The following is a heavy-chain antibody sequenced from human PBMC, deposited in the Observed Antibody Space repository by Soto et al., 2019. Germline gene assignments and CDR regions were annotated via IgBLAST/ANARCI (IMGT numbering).Heavy chain of an antibody. V-gene: IGHV6-1*01. CDR1: GDSVSSNSAA. D-gene: IGHD3-9*01. Sequence: SQTLSLTCAISGDSVSSNSAAWNWIRQSPSRGLEWLGRTYYRSKWYNDYAVSVKSRITINPDTSKNQFSLQLNSVTPEDTAVYYCAREEVEYYDILTGYSSGYYYYMDVWGKGTTVTVSS. CDR2: TYYRSKWYN. CDR3: AREEVEYYDILTGYSSGYYYYMDV. J-gene: IGHJ6*03.